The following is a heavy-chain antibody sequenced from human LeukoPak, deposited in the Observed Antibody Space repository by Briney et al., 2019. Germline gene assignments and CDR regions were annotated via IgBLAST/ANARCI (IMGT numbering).Heavy chain of an antibody. V-gene: IGHV1-69*04. CDR1: GGTFSSYA. CDR3: ARGGIAVAGSFFDY. J-gene: IGHJ4*02. D-gene: IGHD6-19*01. Sequence: ASVKVSCKASGGTFSSYASSWVRQAPGQGLEWMGRIIPILGMANYAQKFQGRVTITADKSTSTAYMELSSLRSEDTAVYYCARGGIAVAGSFFDYWGQGTLVTVSS. CDR2: IIPILGMA.